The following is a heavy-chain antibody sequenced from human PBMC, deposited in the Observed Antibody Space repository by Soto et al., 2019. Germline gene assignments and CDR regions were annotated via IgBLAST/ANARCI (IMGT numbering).Heavy chain of an antibody. D-gene: IGHD4-17*01. CDR3: ARDPVTTVTTGGWFDP. J-gene: IGHJ5*02. CDR1: GFTFSSYG. Sequence: QVQLVESGGGVVQPGRSLRLSCAASGFTFSSYGMHWVRQAPGKGLEWVAVISYDGSNKYYADSVKGRFTISRDNSKNTLYLQMNSLRAEDTAVYYCARDPVTTVTTGGWFDPWGQGTLVTVSS. CDR2: ISYDGSNK. V-gene: IGHV3-30*03.